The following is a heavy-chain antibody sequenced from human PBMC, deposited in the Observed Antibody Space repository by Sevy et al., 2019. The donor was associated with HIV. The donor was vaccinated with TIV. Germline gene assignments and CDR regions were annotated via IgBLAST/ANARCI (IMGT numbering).Heavy chain of an antibody. V-gene: IGHV4-34*01. CDR3: AGGGDGVVPAPIIGLGPWTKYWYFDL. Sequence: SETLSLTCAVSGGSFSGYSWDWIRQPPGKGLEWMGEVNHSGSTNYNPSLKSRGTISVDTSKNQFSLKLNFVTAADTAVYYCAGGGDGVVPAPIIGLGPWTKYWYFDLWGRGTLVTVSS. CDR2: VNHSGST. D-gene: IGHD3-3*01. CDR1: GGSFSGYS. J-gene: IGHJ2*01.